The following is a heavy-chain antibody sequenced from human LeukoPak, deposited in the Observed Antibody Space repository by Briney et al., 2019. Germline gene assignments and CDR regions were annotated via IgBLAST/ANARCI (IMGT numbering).Heavy chain of an antibody. D-gene: IGHD1-26*01. J-gene: IGHJ4*02. CDR3: ARSGGSYYAAPFDY. Sequence: ASETLSLTCTVSGDSISSYYWSWIRQPPGKGLEWIGDIYYSGSTTYNPSLKSRVTISVDTSKNQFSLKLRSVTAADTAVYYCARSGGSYYAAPFDYWGQGTLVTVSS. CDR1: GDSISSYY. V-gene: IGHV4-59*01. CDR2: IYYSGST.